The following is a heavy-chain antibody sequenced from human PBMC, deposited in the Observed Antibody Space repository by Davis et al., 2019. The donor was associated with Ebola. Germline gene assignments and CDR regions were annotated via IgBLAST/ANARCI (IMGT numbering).Heavy chain of an antibody. D-gene: IGHD7-27*01. Sequence: ASVKVSCKASGYTFTSYGISWVRQAPGQGLEWMGWISAYNGNTNCAQKLQGRVTITADESTSTAYMELSSLRSEDTAVYYCARGANWGSYGMDVWGQGTTVTVSS. CDR1: GYTFTSYG. CDR3: ARGANWGSYGMDV. CDR2: ISAYNGNT. V-gene: IGHV1-18*01. J-gene: IGHJ6*02.